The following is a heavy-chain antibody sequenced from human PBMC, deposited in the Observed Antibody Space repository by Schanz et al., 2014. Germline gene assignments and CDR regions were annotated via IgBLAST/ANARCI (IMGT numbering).Heavy chain of an antibody. V-gene: IGHV1-18*01. J-gene: IGHJ4*02. CDR1: GYTFISHG. Sequence: QVHLVQSGAEVKKPGASVKVSCRASGYTFISHGISWVRQAPGQGLEWMGWISAYNGNTNYVQKFQGRVTMTTDTSTTTAYMEVRSLRPDDTAVYYCAREGIAVGTTGLELDYWGQGTPVIVSS. CDR2: ISAYNGNT. CDR3: AREGIAVGTTGLELDY. D-gene: IGHD6-19*01.